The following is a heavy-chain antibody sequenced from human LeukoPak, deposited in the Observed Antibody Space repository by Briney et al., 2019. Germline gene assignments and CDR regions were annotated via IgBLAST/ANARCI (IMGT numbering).Heavy chain of an antibody. CDR3: ARERAAAVDY. CDR2: IYHSGST. V-gene: IGHV4-4*02. D-gene: IGHD6-13*01. Sequence: SETLSLTCAVSGGSISSSNWWSWVRQPPGKGLEWIGEIYHSGSTDYNPSLKSRVTISVDTSKNQFSPKLSSVTAADTAVYYCARERAAAVDYWGQGTLVTVSS. J-gene: IGHJ4*02. CDR1: GGSISSSNW.